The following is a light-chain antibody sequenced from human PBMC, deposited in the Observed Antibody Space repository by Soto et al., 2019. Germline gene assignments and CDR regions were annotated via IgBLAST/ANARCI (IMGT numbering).Light chain of an antibody. CDR2: DTS. V-gene: IGLV7-46*01. CDR3: LLSYSGARLVV. Sequence: QAVVTQEPSLTVSPGWTVTLTCGSSTGSVTSGHYPYWFQQKPGQAPRTLIYDTSNKHSWPPARFSGSLLGGKAALTLSGAQPEDEAEYYCLLSYSGARLVVFGGGTKLTVL. CDR1: TGSVTSGHY. J-gene: IGLJ2*01.